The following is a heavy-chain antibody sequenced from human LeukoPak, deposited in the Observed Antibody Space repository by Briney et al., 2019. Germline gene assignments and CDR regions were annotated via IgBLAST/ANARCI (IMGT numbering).Heavy chain of an antibody. V-gene: IGHV3-21*01. Sequence: PGGSLRLSCAASGFTFRSYTMNSVRQAPGKGLGWVSSISSSSSYIYYADSMKGRFTISRDNAKNSLYLQMNSLRAEDTAVYYCARDRVVAPYYFDYWGQGTLVTVSS. CDR2: ISSSSSYI. D-gene: IGHD5-12*01. CDR3: ARDRVVAPYYFDY. CDR1: GFTFRSYT. J-gene: IGHJ4*02.